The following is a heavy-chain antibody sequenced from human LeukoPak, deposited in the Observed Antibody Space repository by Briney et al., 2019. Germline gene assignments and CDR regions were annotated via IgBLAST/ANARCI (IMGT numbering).Heavy chain of an antibody. CDR1: GGSISSYY. CDR2: IYTSGST. Sequence: PSETLSLTCTVSGGSISSYYWSWIRQPAGKGLEWIGRIYTSGSTNYNPSLKSRVTMSVDTSENQFSLKLSSVTAADTAVYYCARTHGSSTSCYNRGYYYYYYMDVWGKGTTVTVSS. V-gene: IGHV4-4*07. CDR3: ARTHGSSTSCYNRGYYYYYYMDV. J-gene: IGHJ6*03. D-gene: IGHD2-2*02.